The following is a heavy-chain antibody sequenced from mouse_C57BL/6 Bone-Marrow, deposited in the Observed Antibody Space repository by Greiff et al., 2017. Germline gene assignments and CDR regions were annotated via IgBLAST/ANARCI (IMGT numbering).Heavy chain of an antibody. CDR3: ARDLGEDYFDY. J-gene: IGHJ2*01. CDR1: GFTFRSYA. V-gene: IGHV5-4*01. Sequence: EVPLVESGGGLVKPGGSLKLSCAASGFTFRSYAMSWVRQTPEQRLEWVATISDGGSYTYYPDNVKGRFTISRDHAKNHRYLQMSHLKSEDTAMYYCARDLGEDYFDYWGQGTTLTVSS. CDR2: ISDGGSYT. D-gene: IGHD4-1*01.